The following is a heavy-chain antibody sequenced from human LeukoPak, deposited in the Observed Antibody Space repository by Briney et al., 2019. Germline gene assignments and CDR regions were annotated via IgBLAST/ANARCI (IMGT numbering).Heavy chain of an antibody. CDR3: AKGYSSGWYFFDY. J-gene: IGHJ4*02. CDR1: GFTLSSYA. V-gene: IGHV3-23*01. D-gene: IGHD6-19*01. CDR2: ISGSGGST. Sequence: GGSLRLSCAASGFTLSSYAMSWVRQAPGKGLEWVSDISGSGGSTYYADSVKGRFTISRDNSKNTLYVQMNSLGAEDTAVYYCAKGYSSGWYFFDYWGQGTLVIVSS.